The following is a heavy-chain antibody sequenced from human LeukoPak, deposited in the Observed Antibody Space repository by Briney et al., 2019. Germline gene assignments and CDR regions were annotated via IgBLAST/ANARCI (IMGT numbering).Heavy chain of an antibody. J-gene: IGHJ4*02. V-gene: IGHV4-38-2*02. Sequence: SETLSLTXTVSGYSISNGYYWDWVRQPPGRRLEWIGNIYRSGSTSYNPSLKSRVTISVDTSKNQFSLKVNSVTAADTAVYYCARRHSSGWFYYWGQGTLVTVSS. CDR3: ARRHSSGWFYY. CDR1: GYSISNGYY. CDR2: IYRSGST. D-gene: IGHD6-19*01.